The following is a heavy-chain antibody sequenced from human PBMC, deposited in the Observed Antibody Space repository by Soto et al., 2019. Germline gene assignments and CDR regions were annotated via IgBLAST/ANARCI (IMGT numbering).Heavy chain of an antibody. J-gene: IGHJ3*02. Sequence: QITLKESGPTLVKPTQTLTLTCSFSGFSLSTSEVGVGWIRQPPGKALEWLALIYWNDDKRYSPSLESNLTITKDTSKNQVVLTMANMDPVDTATYYCAHIDGTITFGGGIAPGAFHIWGPGTMVTVFS. D-gene: IGHD3-16*02. CDR2: IYWNDDK. CDR3: AHIDGTITFGGGIAPGAFHI. CDR1: GFSLSTSEVG. V-gene: IGHV2-5*01.